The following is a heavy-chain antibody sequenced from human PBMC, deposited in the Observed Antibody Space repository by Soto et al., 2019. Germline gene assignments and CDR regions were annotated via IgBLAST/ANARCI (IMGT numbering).Heavy chain of an antibody. J-gene: IGHJ4*02. Sequence: QVQLVESGGGVVQPGRSLRLSCAASRFTFSSYGMHWVRQAPGKGLEWVAVISYDGSNKYYADSVKGRFTISRDNSKNTLYLQMNSLRAEDTAVYYCSGDSSGWHLDYWGQGTLVTVSS. CDR1: RFTFSSYG. D-gene: IGHD6-19*01. CDR2: ISYDGSNK. V-gene: IGHV3-30*03. CDR3: SGDSSGWHLDY.